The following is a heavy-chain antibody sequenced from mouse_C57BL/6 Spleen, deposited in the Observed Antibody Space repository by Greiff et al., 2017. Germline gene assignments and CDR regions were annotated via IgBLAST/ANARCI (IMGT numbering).Heavy chain of an antibody. V-gene: IGHV5-9-1*02. J-gene: IGHJ4*01. CDR1: GFTFSSYA. D-gene: IGHD2-4*01. Sequence: EVMLVESGEGLVKPGGSLKLSCAASGFTFSSYAMSWVRQTPEKRLEWVAYISSGGDYIYYADTVKGRFTISRDNARNTLYLQMSSLKSEDTAMYYCTREGLYDYEGDYWGQGTSVTVSS. CDR2: ISSGGDYI. CDR3: TREGLYDYEGDY.